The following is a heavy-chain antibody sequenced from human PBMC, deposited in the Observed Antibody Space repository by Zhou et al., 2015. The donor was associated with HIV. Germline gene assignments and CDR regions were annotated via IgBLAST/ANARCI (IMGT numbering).Heavy chain of an antibody. CDR2: ITPMFDTQ. CDR1: GGTFSGSD. CDR3: ARSSINHDYAFDI. V-gene: IGHV1-69*06. Sequence: LVQSGTEVRKPGSSVKVSCKASGGTFSGSDISWVRQAPGQGLEWMGGITPMFDTQRYAQKFRARLIITVDKSTDTAYMELSSLTSEDAAIYFCARSSINHDYAFDIWGQGTKVIVSS. J-gene: IGHJ3*02. D-gene: IGHD2-2*01.